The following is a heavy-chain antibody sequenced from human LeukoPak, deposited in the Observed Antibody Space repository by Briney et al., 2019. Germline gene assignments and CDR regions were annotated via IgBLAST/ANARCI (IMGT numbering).Heavy chain of an antibody. D-gene: IGHD2-15*01. CDR1: GGSFSGYY. V-gene: IGHV4-34*01. CDR3: ASSWWYRGY. J-gene: IGHJ4*02. Sequence: SETLSLTCAVYGGSFSGYYWSWIRQTPGKGLEWIGEINHRRSTNYNPSLESRVTISVDTSKNHFSLDLTSVTAADTAVYYCASSWWYRGYWGQGTLGTVSS. CDR2: INHRRST.